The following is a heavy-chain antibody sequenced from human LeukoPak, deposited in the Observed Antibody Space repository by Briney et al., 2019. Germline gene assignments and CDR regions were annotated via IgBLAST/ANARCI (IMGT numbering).Heavy chain of an antibody. CDR1: GFTFSSYW. CDR3: ARADRFKVGAFDI. D-gene: IGHD3-16*01. CDR2: INSDGSST. Sequence: RGSLRLSCAASGFTFSSYWMHWVRQAPGKGLVWVSRINSDGSSTSYADSVKGRFTISRDNAKNTLYLQMNSLRAEDTAVYYCARADRFKVGAFDIWGQGTMVTVSS. V-gene: IGHV3-74*01. J-gene: IGHJ3*02.